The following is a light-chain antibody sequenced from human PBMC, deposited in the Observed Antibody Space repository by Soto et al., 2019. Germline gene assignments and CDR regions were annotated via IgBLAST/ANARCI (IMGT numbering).Light chain of an antibody. J-gene: IGKJ1*01. CDR2: GAS. CDR1: QRVSSS. Sequence: EIVLTQSPGTLSLSPGERATLSCRASQRVSSSLAWYQQKPGQAPRLLIHGASSRATGIPDRFSGSGSGTDFTLTISRLEPEDFAVYSCQQYVTAPWTFGQGTKVEIK. CDR3: QQYVTAPWT. V-gene: IGKV3-20*01.